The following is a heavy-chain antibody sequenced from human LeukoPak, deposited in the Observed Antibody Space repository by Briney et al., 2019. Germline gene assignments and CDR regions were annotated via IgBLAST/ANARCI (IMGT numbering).Heavy chain of an antibody. Sequence: GGSLRLSCAASGFPFRSNWMHWVRQAPGKGLVWVSRIRPDGSGSNYADSVKGRFTISRDNAKNTVYLQMNGLRAEDTAIYYCTRGRSGANPNGLDIWGQGTMVTVSS. CDR2: IRPDGSGS. D-gene: IGHD2-8*01. CDR1: GFPFRSNW. J-gene: IGHJ3*02. CDR3: TRGRSGANPNGLDI. V-gene: IGHV3-74*01.